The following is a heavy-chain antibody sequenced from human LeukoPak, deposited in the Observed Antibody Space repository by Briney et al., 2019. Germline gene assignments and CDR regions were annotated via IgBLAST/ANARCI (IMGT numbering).Heavy chain of an antibody. Sequence: PGGSLRLSCAASGFTFSSYAMSWVRQAPGKGLEWVSAISGSGGSTYYADSVKGRFTTSRDNSKNTLYLQMNSLRAEDTAVYYCAKMASWVVRGENRQFDYWGQGTLVTVSS. D-gene: IGHD3-10*01. CDR3: AKMASWVVRGENRQFDY. CDR1: GFTFSSYA. CDR2: ISGSGGST. V-gene: IGHV3-23*01. J-gene: IGHJ4*02.